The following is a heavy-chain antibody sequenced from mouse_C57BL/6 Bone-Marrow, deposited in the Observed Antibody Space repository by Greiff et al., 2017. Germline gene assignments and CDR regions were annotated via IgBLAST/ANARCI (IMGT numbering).Heavy chain of an antibody. V-gene: IGHV1-52*01. CDR1: GYTFTSYW. J-gene: IGHJ3*01. Sequence: QVQLQQPGAELVRPGSSVKLSCKASGYTFTSYWMPWVKQRPIQGLEWIGNIDPSDSETHYNQKFKDKATLTVDKSSSTAYMQLSSLTSEDSAVYYCARGTYGSAWFAYWGQGTLVTVSA. D-gene: IGHD1-1*01. CDR3: ARGTYGSAWFAY. CDR2: IDPSDSET.